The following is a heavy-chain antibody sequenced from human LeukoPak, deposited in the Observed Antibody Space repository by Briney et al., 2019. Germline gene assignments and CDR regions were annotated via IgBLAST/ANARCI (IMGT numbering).Heavy chain of an antibody. CDR2: ISYDGSNK. D-gene: IGHD3-3*01. J-gene: IGHJ6*03. Sequence: GGSLRLSCAASGFTFSSYAMHWVRQAPGKGLEWVAVISYDGSNKYYADSVKGRFTISRDNSKNTLYLQMNSLRAEDTAVYYCAKDRSSRYDFWSGSFSHYYYYYMDVWGKGTTVTVSS. V-gene: IGHV3-30-3*01. CDR1: GFTFSSYA. CDR3: AKDRSSRYDFWSGSFSHYYYYYMDV.